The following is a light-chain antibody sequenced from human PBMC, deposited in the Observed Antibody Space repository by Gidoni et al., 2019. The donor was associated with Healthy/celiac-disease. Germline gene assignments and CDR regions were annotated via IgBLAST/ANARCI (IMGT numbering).Light chain of an antibody. CDR3: QQYDSYPSIT. V-gene: IGKV1-8*01. CDR1: QGISSY. Sequence: AIRMTQSPSSFSASTGDRVTITCRASQGISSYLAWYQQKPGKAPKLLIYAASTLQSGVPSRFSGSGSGTDFTLTISCLQSEDFETYYCQQYDSYPSITFGQGTRLEIK. J-gene: IGKJ5*01. CDR2: AAS.